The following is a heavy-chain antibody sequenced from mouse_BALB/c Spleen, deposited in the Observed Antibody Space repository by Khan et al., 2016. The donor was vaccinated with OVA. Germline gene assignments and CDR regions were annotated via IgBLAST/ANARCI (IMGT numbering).Heavy chain of an antibody. J-gene: IGHJ2*01. CDR1: GYTFTDYE. D-gene: IGHD1-1*01. Sequence: QIQLVQSGAELVRPGASVTLSCKASGYTFTDYEMHWVKQTPVHGLEWIGAIDPETGGTAYNQKFKGKATLTADKSSSTAYMELRSLTSEDSAVYYCTRSYYGSSGFDYWGQGTTLTVSS. CDR3: TRSYYGSSGFDY. V-gene: IGHV1-15*01. CDR2: IDPETGGT.